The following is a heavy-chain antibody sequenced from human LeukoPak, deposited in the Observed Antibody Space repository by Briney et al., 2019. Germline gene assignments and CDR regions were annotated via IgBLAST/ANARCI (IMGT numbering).Heavy chain of an antibody. CDR3: ARGHYSMDV. J-gene: IGHJ6*02. Sequence: HTGGSLRLSCAASGFTFDDYGMTWVRQAPGKGLEWVANIRQDGREIYYVESVKGRFTISRDNAKSSLYLQMNSLRAEDTAVYFCARGHYSMDVWGQGTTVIVSS. V-gene: IGHV3-7*01. CDR2: IRQDGREI. CDR1: GFTFDDYG.